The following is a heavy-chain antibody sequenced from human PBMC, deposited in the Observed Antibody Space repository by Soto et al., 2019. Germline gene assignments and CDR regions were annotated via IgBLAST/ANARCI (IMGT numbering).Heavy chain of an antibody. CDR3: ARGTTVTINWFDP. CDR2: ISAYNGNT. CDR1: GYTFTSYG. Sequence: SVKVSCKDSGYTFTSYGISWGRQAPGQGLEWMGWISAYNGNTNYAQKLQGRVTMTTDTSTSTAYMELRSLRSDDTAVYYCARGTTVTINWFDPWGQGTLVTVYS. D-gene: IGHD4-17*01. V-gene: IGHV1-18*01. J-gene: IGHJ5*02.